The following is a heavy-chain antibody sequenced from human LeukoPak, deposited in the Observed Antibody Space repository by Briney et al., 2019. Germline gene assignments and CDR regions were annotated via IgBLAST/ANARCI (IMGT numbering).Heavy chain of an antibody. V-gene: IGHV3-23*01. Sequence: GESPRLSCAASGFTFSSYAMSWVRQAPGKGLEWVSDISDSGGSTSYADSVKGRFTISRDNSKNTLYLQMNSLRAEDTAVYYCARGEDYDYVWGSYPRWYFDYWGQGTLVTVSS. D-gene: IGHD3-16*02. CDR2: ISDSGGST. CDR3: ARGEDYDYVWGSYPRWYFDY. J-gene: IGHJ4*02. CDR1: GFTFSSYA.